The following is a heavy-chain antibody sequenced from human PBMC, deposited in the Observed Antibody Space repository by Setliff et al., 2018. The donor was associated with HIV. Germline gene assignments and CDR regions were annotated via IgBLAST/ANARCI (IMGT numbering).Heavy chain of an antibody. CDR1: GGSFRGYY. D-gene: IGHD2-2*01. CDR3: ARGRSCSSSSCYLVYYYYYGMDV. J-gene: IGHJ6*02. CDR2: IIHTGST. V-gene: IGHV4-34*01. Sequence: LSLTCAVYGGSFRGYYWSWIRQPPGKGLEWIGEIIHTGSTNYNPSLKSRVTISVDTSKNQFSLRLSSVTAADTAVYYCARGRSCSSSSCYLVYYYYYGMDVWGHGSTVTVSS.